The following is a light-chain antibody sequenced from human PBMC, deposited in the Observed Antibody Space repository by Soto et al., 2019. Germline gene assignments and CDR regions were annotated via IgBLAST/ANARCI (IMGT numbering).Light chain of an antibody. CDR1: QNVSTE. V-gene: IGKV3-11*01. J-gene: IGKJ3*01. Sequence: EIVLTQSPATLSLSPGERATLSCRASQNVSTELAWYQQKPAQAPRLLIFDPTKRATGIPARFSGGGSGTYFTLTISSLEPEDSAVYYCQQRTNWLTFGPGTKVDIK. CDR2: DPT. CDR3: QQRTNWLT.